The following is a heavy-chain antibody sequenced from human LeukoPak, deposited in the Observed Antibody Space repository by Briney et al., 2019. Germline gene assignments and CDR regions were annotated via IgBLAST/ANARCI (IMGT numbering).Heavy chain of an antibody. D-gene: IGHD3-16*02. V-gene: IGHV4-34*01. CDR2: INHSGST. Sequence: SETLSLTRAVYGGSFSGYYWSWIRQPPGKGLEWIGEINHSGSTNYNPSLKSRVTISVDTSKNQFSLKLSSVTAADTAVYYCARGPPSLWGSYRADAFDIWGQGTMVTVSS. CDR1: GGSFSGYY. J-gene: IGHJ3*02. CDR3: ARGPPSLWGSYRADAFDI.